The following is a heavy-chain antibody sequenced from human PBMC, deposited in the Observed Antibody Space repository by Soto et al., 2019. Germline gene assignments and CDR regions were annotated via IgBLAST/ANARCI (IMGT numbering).Heavy chain of an antibody. D-gene: IGHD3-3*01. J-gene: IGHJ6*02. Sequence: ASVKPSCKASGGTISSNTISWVRQAPGQGLEWMGRIIPILGIANYAQKLQGRVTITADKSTSTAYMELSSLRSEDTAVYYCARAPHFWSGYSGGYGMDVWGQGTTITVSS. CDR2: IIPILGIA. V-gene: IGHV1-69*02. CDR1: GGTISSNT. CDR3: ARAPHFWSGYSGGYGMDV.